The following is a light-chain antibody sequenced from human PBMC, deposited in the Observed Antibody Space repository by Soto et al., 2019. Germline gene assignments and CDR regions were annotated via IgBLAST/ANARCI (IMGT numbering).Light chain of an antibody. J-gene: IGKJ1*01. CDR3: QQRLMT. CDR1: QSVSSY. Sequence: IVLRQSPATLSLSPGERATLSCRASQSVSSYLAWYQQKPGQAPRLLIYDASSRATGIPARFSGSGSGTDFTLTISSLEPEDFTVYYCQQRLMTFGQGTKVDIK. CDR2: DAS. V-gene: IGKV3-11*01.